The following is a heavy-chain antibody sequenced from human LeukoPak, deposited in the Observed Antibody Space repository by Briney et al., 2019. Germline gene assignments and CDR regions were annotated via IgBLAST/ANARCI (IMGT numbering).Heavy chain of an antibody. CDR2: IYSGGST. J-gene: IGHJ4*02. D-gene: IGHD1-26*01. CDR1: GFTVSSSY. Sequence: PGGSLRLSCAVSGFTVSSSYMTWVRQAPGKGLDWVSLIYSGGSTYYADSVKGRFIISRDNSKNTLYLQMNSLRADDTAVYYCARGSGSYGWDYFDYWGQGTLVTVSS. CDR3: ARGSGSYGWDYFDY. V-gene: IGHV3-53*01.